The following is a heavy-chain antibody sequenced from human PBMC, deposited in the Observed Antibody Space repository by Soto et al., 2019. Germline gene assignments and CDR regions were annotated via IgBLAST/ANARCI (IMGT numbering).Heavy chain of an antibody. V-gene: IGHV3-73*02. CDR2: IRSKANNYAT. CDR3: TRHALQYCGGDCYLLPYFDL. J-gene: IGHJ2*01. CDR1: GFTFSGSA. D-gene: IGHD2-21*02. Sequence: EVQLVESGGGLVQPGGSLKLSCAASGFTFSGSAMHWVRQASGKGLEWVGRIRSKANNYATAYAASVKGRFTISRDDSNSTVYLQMNSRKTEDTAVYYCTRHALQYCGGDCYLLPYFDLWGRGTLVTVSS.